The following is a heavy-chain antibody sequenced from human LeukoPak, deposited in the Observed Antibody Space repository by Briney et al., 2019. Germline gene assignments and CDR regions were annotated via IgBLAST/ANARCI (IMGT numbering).Heavy chain of an antibody. D-gene: IGHD3-22*01. CDR2: IYHSGST. CDR3: ARHKTPRSSGYYY. CDR1: GYSISSGYY. J-gene: IGHJ4*02. V-gene: IGHV4-38-2*01. Sequence: SSETLSLTCAVSGYSISSGYYWGWIRQPPGKGLEWTGSIYHSGSTYYNPSLKSRVTISVDTSKNQFSLKLSSVTAADTAVYYCARHKTPRSSGYYYWGQGTLVTVSS.